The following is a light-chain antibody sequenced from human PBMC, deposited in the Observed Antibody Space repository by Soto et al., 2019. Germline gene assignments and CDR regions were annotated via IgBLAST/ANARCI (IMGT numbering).Light chain of an antibody. CDR3: QQYHSEPIT. CDR2: WAS. J-gene: IGKJ5*01. V-gene: IGKV4-1*01. Sequence: DIVMTQSPDSLTVSLGERATINCKSSQSVLSSANNKNYLAWFQQKPGQPPKLLIYWASTRKSGVPDRFTGSGSGTDFTLTISSLQAEDVAVYYCQQYHSEPITFGQGTRLENK. CDR1: QSVLSSANNKNY.